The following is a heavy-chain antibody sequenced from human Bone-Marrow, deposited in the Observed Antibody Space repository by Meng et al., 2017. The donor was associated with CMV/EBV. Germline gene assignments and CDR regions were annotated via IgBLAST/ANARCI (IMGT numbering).Heavy chain of an antibody. CDR3: AGGYDYSNYNWFDP. Sequence: ASVKVSCKASGYTFSDFYMYWVRPAPGQGLEWMGKINPNGGTTRYAQKFQGRVTITRDTSTTSVYMDLSSLRSDDTAVYYCAGGYDYSNYNWFDPWGQGTLVTVSS. V-gene: IGHV1-46*01. CDR2: INPNGGTT. J-gene: IGHJ5*02. CDR1: GYTFSDFY. D-gene: IGHD4-11*01.